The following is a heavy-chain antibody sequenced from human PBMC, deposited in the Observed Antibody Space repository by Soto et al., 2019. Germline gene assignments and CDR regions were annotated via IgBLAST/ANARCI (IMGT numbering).Heavy chain of an antibody. CDR1: GFIFSNYA. V-gene: IGHV3-23*01. CDR3: AKEPMWCSGGSCYSPGGYYFAY. D-gene: IGHD2-15*01. J-gene: IGHJ4*02. Sequence: EVQLLQSGGGLVQPGGSLRLSCAASGFIFSNYAMSWVRQAPGKGLEWVSGIGDSGASTYYAGSVKGRFTISRDNSKNTLSLLMNGLRAEDTAVYYCAKEPMWCSGGSCYSPGGYYFAYWGQGTLVTVSS. CDR2: IGDSGAST.